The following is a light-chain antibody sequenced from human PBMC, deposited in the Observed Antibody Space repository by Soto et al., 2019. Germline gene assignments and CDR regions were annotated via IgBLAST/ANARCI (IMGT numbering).Light chain of an antibody. Sequence: QSVLTQPRSVSGSPGQSVTISCTGTSSDVGGYNYVSWYQQHPGKAPKLMIYDVSKRPSGVPDRFSGSKSGNTASLTISGLQAEDEDDYYCCSDAGSYVVFGGGTKVTVL. CDR1: SSDVGGYNY. CDR3: CSDAGSYVV. J-gene: IGLJ2*01. V-gene: IGLV2-11*01. CDR2: DVS.